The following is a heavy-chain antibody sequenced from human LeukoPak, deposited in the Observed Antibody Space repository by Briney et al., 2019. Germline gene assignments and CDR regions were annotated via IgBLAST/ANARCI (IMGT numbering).Heavy chain of an antibody. D-gene: IGHD4-17*01. CDR1: GFTFSSYA. CDR3: ARATPSYGDYSFDY. V-gene: IGHV3-64*01. Sequence: GESLKISCAASGFTFSSYAMHWVRQAPGKGLEYVSAISSNGGSTYYANSVKGRFTISRDNSKNTLYLQMGSLRAEDMAVYYCARATPSYGDYSFDYWGQGTLVTVSS. CDR2: ISSNGGST. J-gene: IGHJ4*02.